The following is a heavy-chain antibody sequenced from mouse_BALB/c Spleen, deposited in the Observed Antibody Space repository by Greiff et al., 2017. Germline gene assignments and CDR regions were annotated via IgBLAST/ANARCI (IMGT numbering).Heavy chain of an antibody. CDR3: AREGYFDY. Sequence: VQLQQSGPELVKPGASVKISCKASGYAFSSSWMNWVKQRPGQGLEWIGRIYPGDGDTNYNGKFKGKATLTADKSSSTAYMQLSSLTSVDSAVYFCAREGYFDYWGQGTTLTVSS. J-gene: IGHJ2*01. CDR2: IYPGDGDT. V-gene: IGHV1-82*01. CDR1: GYAFSSSW.